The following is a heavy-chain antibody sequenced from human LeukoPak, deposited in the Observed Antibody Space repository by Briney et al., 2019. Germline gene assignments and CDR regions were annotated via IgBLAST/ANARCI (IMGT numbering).Heavy chain of an antibody. CDR1: GFTFTDAW. CDR2: IKTKTDGGTI. D-gene: IGHD6-13*01. Sequence: GGSLRLSCAASGFTFTDAWMSWVRQAPGKGLEWVGRIKTKTDGGTIDYAAPVKGRFIISRDDSKNMVFLQMNSLKIEDTAVYYCTTDQREQQLPRGYWGQGTLVTVSS. J-gene: IGHJ4*02. CDR3: TTDQREQQLPRGY. V-gene: IGHV3-15*01.